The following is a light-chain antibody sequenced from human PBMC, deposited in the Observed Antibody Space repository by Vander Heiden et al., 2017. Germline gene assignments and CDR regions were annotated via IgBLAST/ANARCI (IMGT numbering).Light chain of an antibody. J-gene: IGLJ1*01. CDR2: EVS. CDR1: SSDVGGYNY. Sequence: QSALTQPPSASGSPGQSVTISCTGPSSDVGGYNYVSWSPQQPGKAPKLMIDEVSKRPAVVPDRCSGSKSGNTASLTVSGLQAEDEADYYCSSYAGSNNYVFGTGTKVTVL. CDR3: SSYAGSNNYV. V-gene: IGLV2-8*01.